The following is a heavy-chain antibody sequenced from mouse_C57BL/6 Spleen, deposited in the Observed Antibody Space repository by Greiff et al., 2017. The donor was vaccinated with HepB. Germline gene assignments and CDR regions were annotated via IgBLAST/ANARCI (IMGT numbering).Heavy chain of an antibody. CDR2: IDPSDSYT. J-gene: IGHJ1*03. V-gene: IGHV1-50*01. CDR3: AREGLGLWYFDV. CDR1: GYTFTSYW. D-gene: IGHD3-3*01. Sequence: QVHVKQPGAELVKPGASVKLSCKASGYTFTSYWMQWVKQRPGQGLEWIGEIDPSDSYTNYNQKFKGKATLTVDTSSSTAYMQLSSLTSEDSAVYYCAREGLGLWYFDVWGTGTTVTVSS.